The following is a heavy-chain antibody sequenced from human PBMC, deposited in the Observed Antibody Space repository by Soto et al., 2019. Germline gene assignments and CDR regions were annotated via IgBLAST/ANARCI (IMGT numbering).Heavy chain of an antibody. Sequence: PGGSLRLSCAASGFTFSSYAMSWVRQAPGKGLEWVSAISGSGGSTYYADSVKGRFTISRDNSKNTLYLQMNSLRAEDTAVYYCAKDLACSGGSCYSGPFDYWGQGTLVTVSS. CDR1: GFTFSSYA. V-gene: IGHV3-23*01. D-gene: IGHD2-15*01. CDR3: AKDLACSGGSCYSGPFDY. J-gene: IGHJ4*02. CDR2: ISGSGGST.